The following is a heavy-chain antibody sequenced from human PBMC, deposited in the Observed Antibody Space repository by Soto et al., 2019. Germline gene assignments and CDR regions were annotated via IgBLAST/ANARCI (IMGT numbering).Heavy chain of an antibody. J-gene: IGHJ6*02. D-gene: IGHD2-2*02. CDR2: TYYSGST. V-gene: IGHV4-59*01. CDR3: ARVARYCSSTSCYKGYYGMDV. Sequence: LSLTCTVSGGSISSYYWSWIRQPPGKGLEWIGYTYYSGSTNYNPSLKSRVTISVDTSKNQFSLKLSSVTAADTAVYYCARVARYCSSTSCYKGYYGMDVWAKGPRSPSP. CDR1: GGSISSYY.